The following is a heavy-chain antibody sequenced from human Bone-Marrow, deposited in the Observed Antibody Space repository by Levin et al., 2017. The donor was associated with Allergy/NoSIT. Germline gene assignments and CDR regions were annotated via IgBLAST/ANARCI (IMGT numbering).Heavy chain of an antibody. CDR3: VRDFYERSDYWDDCFDP. CDR1: GYAFSSYG. V-gene: IGHV1-18*01. CDR2: ISGYDGRT. J-gene: IGHJ5*02. Sequence: ASVKVSCKASGYAFSSYGISWVRQAPGQGLEWMGWISGYDGRTNFAQRFQGRVTVTIDTAANTADMELRSLRSDDTAVYYCVRDFYERSDYWDDCFDPWGQGTLVTVSS. D-gene: IGHD3-22*01.